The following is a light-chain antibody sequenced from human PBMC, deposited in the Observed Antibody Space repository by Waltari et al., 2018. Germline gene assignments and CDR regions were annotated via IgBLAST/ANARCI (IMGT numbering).Light chain of an antibody. Sequence: DIVMTQSPLSLPVTPGEPASISCRSSQSLLHTNGYNLLDWYLQKPGQSPQLLIYFGSNRASGVPDRFSGSGSGRDFTLKICRVEAEDVGVYYCMQALQTPWTFGQGTKVEIK. CDR1: QSLLHTNGYNL. CDR2: FGS. V-gene: IGKV2-28*01. CDR3: MQALQTPWT. J-gene: IGKJ1*01.